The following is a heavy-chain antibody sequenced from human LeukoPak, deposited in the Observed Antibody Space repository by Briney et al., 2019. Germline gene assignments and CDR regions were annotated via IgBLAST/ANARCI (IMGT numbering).Heavy chain of an antibody. V-gene: IGHV1-69-2*01. J-gene: IGHJ4*02. Sequence: GASVKVSCKASGYTFTDYYMHWVQQAPGKGLEWMGRVDPEDGETIYAEKFQGRVTITADTPTDTAYMELSSLRSEDTAVYYCAVLSGSYPFDYWGQGTLVTVSS. CDR2: VDPEDGET. CDR3: AVLSGSYPFDY. D-gene: IGHD1-26*01. CDR1: GYTFTDYY.